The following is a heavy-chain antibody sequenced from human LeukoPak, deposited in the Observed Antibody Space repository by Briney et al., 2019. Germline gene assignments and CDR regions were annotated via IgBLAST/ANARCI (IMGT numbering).Heavy chain of an antibody. CDR1: EYTFTGYY. J-gene: IGHJ4*02. D-gene: IGHD3-3*01. CDR3: ASRNFGVVTD. Sequence: ASVKVSCKASEYTFTGYYIHWVRQAPGQGLEWMGWINPNSGGTNFAQNFQGRVTMTRDTSISTAYMELSRLRSDDTAVYYCASRNFGVVTDWGQGTLVTVSS. V-gene: IGHV1-2*02. CDR2: INPNSGGT.